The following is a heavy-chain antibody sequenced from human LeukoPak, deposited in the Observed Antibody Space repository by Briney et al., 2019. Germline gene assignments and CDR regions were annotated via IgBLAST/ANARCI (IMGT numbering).Heavy chain of an antibody. J-gene: IGHJ4*02. CDR3: TKDLNHDSSG. D-gene: IGHD3-22*01. Sequence: PGGALRLSCAASGFSFSEYWMTWVGQARGKGVEGVAHIKTDGRAKYYPDTVKGRVTVSRDNAKNSLYLQMNNMRVEDTAIYYCTKDLNHDSSGWGQGTLVTVSS. CDR2: IKTDGRAK. V-gene: IGHV3-7*01. CDR1: GFSFSEYW.